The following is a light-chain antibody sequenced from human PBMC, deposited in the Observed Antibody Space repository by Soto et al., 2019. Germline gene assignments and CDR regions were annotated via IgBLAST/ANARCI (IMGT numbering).Light chain of an antibody. Sequence: QSVLTQPPSVSAAPGQKVTISCSGSSSNIGNNYVSWYQHLPGTAPRLLIFENNKRPSGIPDRFSGSKSGTSATLAITGLQNGDEADYYCGTWDIRLNINWVFGGGTKLTVL. V-gene: IGLV1-51*02. CDR1: SSNIGNNY. CDR3: GTWDIRLNINWV. CDR2: ENN. J-gene: IGLJ3*02.